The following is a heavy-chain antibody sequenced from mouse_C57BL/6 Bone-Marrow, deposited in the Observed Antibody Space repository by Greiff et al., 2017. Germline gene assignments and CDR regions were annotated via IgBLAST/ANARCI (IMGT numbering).Heavy chain of an antibody. D-gene: IGHD1-1*01. V-gene: IGHV1-55*01. Sequence: QVQLQQPGAELVKPGASVKMSCKASGYTFTSYWITWVKQRPGQGLEWIGDIYPGSGSTNYNEKFKSKATLTVDTSSSTAYMQLSSLTSEDSAVYYCATTTGVEGGAWFAYWGQGTLVTVSA. CDR3: ATTTGVEGGAWFAY. J-gene: IGHJ3*01. CDR2: IYPGSGST. CDR1: GYTFTSYW.